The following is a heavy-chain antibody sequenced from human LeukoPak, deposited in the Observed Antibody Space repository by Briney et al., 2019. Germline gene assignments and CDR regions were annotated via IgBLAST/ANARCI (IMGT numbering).Heavy chain of an antibody. CDR2: IYYSGSS. Sequence: SETLSLTCNASGGSISGYHWSWLRQPPGKGLEWRGYIYYSGSSNYNPSLKSRVTMSADTSKNQFSLKLSSVTAADMAVYYCARVPRSYYYYYYMDVWGKGTTVTVSS. CDR3: ARVPRSYYYYYYMDV. CDR1: GGSISGYH. V-gene: IGHV4-59*01. J-gene: IGHJ6*03.